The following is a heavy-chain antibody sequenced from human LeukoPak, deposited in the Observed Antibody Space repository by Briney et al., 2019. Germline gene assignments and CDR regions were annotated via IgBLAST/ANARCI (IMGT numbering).Heavy chain of an antibody. V-gene: IGHV1-8*01. J-gene: IGHJ4*02. CDR2: MNPNSGNT. CDR1: GCTFTSYD. D-gene: IGHD6-13*01. Sequence: GASVKVSCKASGCTFTSYDINWVRQATGQGLEWMGWMNPNSGNTGYAQKFQGRVTMTRNTSISTAYMELSSLRSEDTAVYYCARGSLGSSWCILDYWGQGTLVTVSS. CDR3: ARGSLGSSWCILDY.